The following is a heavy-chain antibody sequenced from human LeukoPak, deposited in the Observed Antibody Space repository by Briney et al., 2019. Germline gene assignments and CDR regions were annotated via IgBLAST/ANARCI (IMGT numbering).Heavy chain of an antibody. V-gene: IGHV3-30*07. CDR2: VSPDGSVE. D-gene: IGHD3-3*01. CDR1: GFTFSSFP. CDR3: ARLKFNLEYSYYMDV. J-gene: IGHJ6*03. Sequence: GRSLRLSCAASGFTFSSFPMHWVRQAPGKGLEWVVVVSPDGSVENYADSVKGRFTISRDNAKNSLYLQMNSLRAEDTAVYYCARLKFNLEYSYYMDVWGKGTTVTVSS.